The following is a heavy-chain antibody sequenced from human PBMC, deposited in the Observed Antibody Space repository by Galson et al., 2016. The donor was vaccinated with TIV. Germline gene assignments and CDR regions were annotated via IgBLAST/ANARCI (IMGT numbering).Heavy chain of an antibody. CDR1: GLTFSGSA. D-gene: IGHD3/OR15-3a*01. J-gene: IGHJ3*01. CDR3: SRPGDFDFWTGYSE. V-gene: IGHV3-73*01. CDR2: IRSRANNYAT. Sequence: SLRLSCAASGLTFSGSAMHWVRQASGKGLEWVGRIRSRANNYATAYAASVKGRFTISRDDSKNTAYLQMNSLKTEDTAVYYCSRPGDFDFWTGYSEWGQGTMVTVSS.